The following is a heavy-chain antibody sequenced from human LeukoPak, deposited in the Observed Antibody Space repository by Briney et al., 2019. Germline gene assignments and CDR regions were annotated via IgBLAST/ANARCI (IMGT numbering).Heavy chain of an antibody. D-gene: IGHD2-2*01. Sequence: ASVKVSCKASGYSFTDYYLHWVRQAPGQGLEWMGRINPYSGDTNYARKFQGRVTMTRDKSISTAYMELSRLRSDDTAVFYCARVGGYCTTTSCSYGMDVWGQGTTVTVSS. J-gene: IGHJ6*02. V-gene: IGHV1-2*06. CDR3: ARVGGYCTTTSCSYGMDV. CDR2: INPYSGDT. CDR1: GYSFTDYY.